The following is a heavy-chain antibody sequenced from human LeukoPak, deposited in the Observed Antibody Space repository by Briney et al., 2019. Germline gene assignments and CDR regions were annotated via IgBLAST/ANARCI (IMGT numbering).Heavy chain of an antibody. J-gene: IGHJ3*02. CDR1: GGSISTYH. D-gene: IGHD3-22*01. V-gene: IGHV4-59*01. CDR2: ISYSGST. Sequence: SETLSLTCAVSGGSISTYHWSWIRQPPGNGLEWIGYISYSGSTNYNPSLKSRVTISVDTSKNQFSLKLSSVTAADTAVYYCASGDYYYDSSGHAFDIWGPGTMVTVSS. CDR3: ASGDYYYDSSGHAFDI.